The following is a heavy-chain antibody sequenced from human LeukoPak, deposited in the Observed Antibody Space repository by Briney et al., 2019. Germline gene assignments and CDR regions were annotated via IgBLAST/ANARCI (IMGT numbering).Heavy chain of an antibody. CDR3: ARLAYYDSSGPRFDY. CDR1: GGSISSYY. Sequence: PSETLSLTCTVSGGSISSYYWSWIRQPPGKGLEWIGYIYYSGSTNYNPSLKSRVTISVDTSKNQFSLKLSSVTAADTAVYYCARLAYYDSSGPRFDYWGQGTLVTVSS. D-gene: IGHD3-22*01. CDR2: IYYSGST. J-gene: IGHJ4*02. V-gene: IGHV4-59*08.